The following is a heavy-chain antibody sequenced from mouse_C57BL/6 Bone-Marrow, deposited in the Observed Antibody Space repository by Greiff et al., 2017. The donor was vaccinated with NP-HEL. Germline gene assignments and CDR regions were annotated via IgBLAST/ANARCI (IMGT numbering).Heavy chain of an antibody. J-gene: IGHJ4*01. CDR3: ARHEASRYGYDDGYYAMDY. D-gene: IGHD2-2*01. CDR2: FYPGSGSI. V-gene: IGHV1-62-2*01. CDR1: GYTFTEYT. Sequence: QVQLQQSGAELVKPGASVKLSCKASGYTFTEYTIHWVKQRSGQGLEWIGWFYPGSGSIKYNEKFKDKATLTADKSSSTVYMELSRLTSEDSAVYFCARHEASRYGYDDGYYAMDYWGQGTSVTVSS.